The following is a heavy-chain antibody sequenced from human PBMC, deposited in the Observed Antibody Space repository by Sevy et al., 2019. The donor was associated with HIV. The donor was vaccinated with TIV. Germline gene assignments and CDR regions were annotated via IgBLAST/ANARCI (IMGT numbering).Heavy chain of an antibody. CDR3: ARDPLYYSHRDSYHLKYYFDY. V-gene: IGHV3-33*01. CDR2: IWHDGNYK. CDR1: GFAFSRYG. D-gene: IGHD3-10*01. Sequence: GGSLRLSCGASGFAFSRYGMHWVRQAPGKGLQWVAVIWHDGNYKYYADSVKGRFTISRDNSKNTLYLQMNSLRGDDSAVYFCARDPLYYSHRDSYHLKYYFDYWGQRTQVTVSS. J-gene: IGHJ4*02.